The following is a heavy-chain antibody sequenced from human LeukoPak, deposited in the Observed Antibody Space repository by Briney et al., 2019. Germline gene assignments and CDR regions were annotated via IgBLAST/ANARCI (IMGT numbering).Heavy chain of an antibody. CDR2: IYYRGST. J-gene: IGHJ3*02. CDR3: AGSGYSYGLEAFDI. CDR1: GGSISSYY. D-gene: IGHD5-18*01. V-gene: IGHV4-59*01. Sequence: SETLSLTCTVSGGSISSYYWSRIRQPPGKGLEWIGYIYYRGSTKYNPSLKSRVTISVDTSKNQFSLKVSSVTAADTAVYYCAGSGYSYGLEAFDIWGQGTMVTVSS.